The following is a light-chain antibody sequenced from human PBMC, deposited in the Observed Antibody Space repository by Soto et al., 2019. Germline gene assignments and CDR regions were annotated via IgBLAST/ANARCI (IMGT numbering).Light chain of an antibody. CDR3: SSYTSSSTQV. CDR2: DVS. Sequence: QSVLTQPASVSGSPRQSITISCTGTSSDVGGYNYVSWYQQHPGKAPKLMIYDVSNRPSGVSNRFSGSKSGNTASLTISGLQAEDEADYYCSSYTSSSTQVFGTGTKVTVL. CDR1: SSDVGGYNY. J-gene: IGLJ1*01. V-gene: IGLV2-14*01.